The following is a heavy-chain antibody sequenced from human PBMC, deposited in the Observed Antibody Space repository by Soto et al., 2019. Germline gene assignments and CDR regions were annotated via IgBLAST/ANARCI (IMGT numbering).Heavy chain of an antibody. J-gene: IGHJ4*02. CDR3: ARARYSDYAIDY. CDR2: TSHRSKWYN. D-gene: IGHD4-17*01. V-gene: IGHV6-1*01. CDR1: GDSVSSNSAS. Sequence: SPTLSLTCAISGDSVSSNSASWSWIRQSPSRGLEWLGRTSHRSKWYNDYAVSVKSRIIIKPDTSKNQISLQLNSVTPEDTAVFYCARARYSDYAIDYWGQGTLVTVSS.